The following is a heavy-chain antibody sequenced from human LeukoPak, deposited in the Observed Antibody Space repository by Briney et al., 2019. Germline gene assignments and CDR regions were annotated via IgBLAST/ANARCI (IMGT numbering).Heavy chain of an antibody. Sequence: SETLSLTCAVYGGSFSGYYWSWIRQPPGKGLKWIGEINHSGSTNYNPSLKSRVTMSVDSSKNQLSLSLSSLTAADTAVYYCARHLRLLESPFPPRAFDIWGQGTTVTVSS. V-gene: IGHV4-34*01. J-gene: IGHJ3*02. D-gene: IGHD3-3*01. CDR3: ARHLRLLESPFPPRAFDI. CDR1: GGSFSGYY. CDR2: INHSGST.